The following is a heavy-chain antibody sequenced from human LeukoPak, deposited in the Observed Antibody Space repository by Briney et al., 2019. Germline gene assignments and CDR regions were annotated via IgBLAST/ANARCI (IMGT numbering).Heavy chain of an antibody. Sequence: GGSLRLSCAASGFTFSSYGMHWVRQAPGKGLEWVAVIWYDGSNKYYADSVKGRFTISRDNSKNTLYLQMNSLRAEDTAVYYCARDGLPYYYGSGSYFDYWGQGTLVTVSS. CDR2: IWYDGSNK. D-gene: IGHD3-10*01. CDR3: ARDGLPYYYGSGSYFDY. V-gene: IGHV3-30*19. CDR1: GFTFSSYG. J-gene: IGHJ4*02.